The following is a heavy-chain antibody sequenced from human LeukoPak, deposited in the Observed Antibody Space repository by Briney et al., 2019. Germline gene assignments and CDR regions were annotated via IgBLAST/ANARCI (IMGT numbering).Heavy chain of an antibody. Sequence: PSETLSLTCTVSGASISSGSYYWSWIRQPAGKGLEWIGRVYTSGSTNYNPSLKSRVTISLDTSKNQFSLELSSVTAADTAVYYCARDFYWSAYPGHFDYWGQGTLVTVSS. CDR2: VYTSGST. J-gene: IGHJ4*02. CDR1: GASISSGSYY. CDR3: ARDFYWSAYPGHFDY. D-gene: IGHD3-3*01. V-gene: IGHV4-61*02.